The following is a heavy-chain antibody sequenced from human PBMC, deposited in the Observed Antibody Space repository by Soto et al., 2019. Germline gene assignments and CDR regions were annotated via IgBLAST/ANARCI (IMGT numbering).Heavy chain of an antibody. CDR1: GYSFTSYW. V-gene: IGHV5-51*01. Sequence: GETLKISCKGSGYSFTSYWIGWVRQMPGKGLEWMGIIYPGDSDTRYSPSFQGQVTISADKSISTAYLQWSSLKASDTAMYYCARRLRQLERRSAFDIWGQGTMVTVSS. J-gene: IGHJ3*02. CDR2: IYPGDSDT. CDR3: ARRLRQLERRSAFDI. D-gene: IGHD1-1*01.